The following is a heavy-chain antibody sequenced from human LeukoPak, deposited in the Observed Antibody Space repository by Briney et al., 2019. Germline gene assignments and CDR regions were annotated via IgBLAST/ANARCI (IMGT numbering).Heavy chain of an antibody. D-gene: IGHD2-21*01. CDR2: ISSSSSTI. Sequence: GGSLRLSCAASGFDFSGAYMNWVRQAPGKGLEWVSYISSSSSTIYYADSVKGRFTISRDNAKNSLYLQMNSLRDEDTAVYYCARYSPFDYWGQGTLVTVSS. V-gene: IGHV3-48*02. J-gene: IGHJ4*02. CDR1: GFDFSGAY. CDR3: ARYSPFDY.